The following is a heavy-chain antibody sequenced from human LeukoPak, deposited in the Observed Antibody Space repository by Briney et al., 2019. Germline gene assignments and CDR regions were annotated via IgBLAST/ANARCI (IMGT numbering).Heavy chain of an antibody. J-gene: IGHJ3*02. Sequence: SETLSLTCTVSDGSISNYYWSWIRQPPGTELEWIAYIDYRGSTTYNPSLKSRVTISVDTSRNQFSLKLSSVTAADTAVYYCARSRSGYSYDHAAFDIWGQGTMVTVSS. CDR2: IDYRGST. CDR3: ARSRSGYSYDHAAFDI. CDR1: DGSISNYY. D-gene: IGHD5-18*01. V-gene: IGHV4-59*01.